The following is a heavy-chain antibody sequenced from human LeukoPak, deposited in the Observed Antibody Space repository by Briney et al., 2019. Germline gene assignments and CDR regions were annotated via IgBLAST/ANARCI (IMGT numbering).Heavy chain of an antibody. V-gene: IGHV3-33*01. CDR1: GFTFSSYG. J-gene: IGHJ5*02. CDR2: IWYDGSER. Sequence: GGSLRLSRAASGFTFSSYGMHWVRQAPGKGLEWVAVIWYDGSERYYADSVKGRFTISRDNSKNTLFLQMSSLTAEDTAVYYCARWSCDHWGQGTLVTVSS. CDR3: ARWSCDH.